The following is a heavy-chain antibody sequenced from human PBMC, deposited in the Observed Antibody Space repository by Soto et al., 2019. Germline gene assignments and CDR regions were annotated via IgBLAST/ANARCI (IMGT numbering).Heavy chain of an antibody. Sequence: QVQLVQSGAEVKKPGSSVKVSCKASGGTFSSYAINWVRQGPGQGLVWMGGIIPIFGTADYAQKFQGRVTITADETTSTAYMKLISVISEDTAEYYCDAPITGSPNYYYGMDVWGEGTTVTVSS. V-gene: IGHV1-69*12. CDR3: DAPITGSPNYYYGMDV. J-gene: IGHJ6*04. CDR1: GGTFSSYA. CDR2: IIPIFGTA. D-gene: IGHD1-20*01.